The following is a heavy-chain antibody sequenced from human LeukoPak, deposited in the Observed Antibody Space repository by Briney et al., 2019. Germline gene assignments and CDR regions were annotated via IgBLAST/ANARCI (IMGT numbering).Heavy chain of an antibody. CDR2: ITLDGSVS. CDR3: TTENWYVFEN. Sequence: GGSLRLSCAASGFPFSPYWMAWVRQAAGKGLEWVATITLDGSVSYYVDSVKGRFTVSRDNAKNSLYLQMNSLRVEDAAVFYCTTENWYVFENWGQGSLVTVSS. CDR1: GFPFSPYW. D-gene: IGHD1-1*01. J-gene: IGHJ4*02. V-gene: IGHV3-7*04.